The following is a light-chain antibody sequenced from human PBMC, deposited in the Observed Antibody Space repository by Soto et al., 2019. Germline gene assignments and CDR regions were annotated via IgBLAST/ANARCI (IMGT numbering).Light chain of an antibody. CDR2: EVS. CDR1: SSDVGGYDY. J-gene: IGLJ1*01. V-gene: IGLV2-14*01. Sequence: QSALTQPASVSGSPGQSITISCTGTSSDVGGYDYVSWYQLHPGKAPKLMVFEVSNRPSGVSYRFSGSKSGNTASLTISGLQAEDEADYCCSSYSSSTAYLFGTGTKVTVL. CDR3: SSYSSSTAYL.